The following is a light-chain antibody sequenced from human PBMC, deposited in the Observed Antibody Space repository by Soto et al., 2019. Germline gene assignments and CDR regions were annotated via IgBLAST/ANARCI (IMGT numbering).Light chain of an antibody. Sequence: QPVLTQPPSVSGAPGQRVTISCTGSSSNIGAGYDVQWYQHLPGTAPKLLIYGTSNRPSGVPDRFSGSKSGTSATLAITGLQAEDEADYYCQSYDSSLSGSRVFGGGTKLTVL. CDR1: SSNIGAGYD. CDR2: GTS. J-gene: IGLJ3*02. CDR3: QSYDSSLSGSRV. V-gene: IGLV1-40*01.